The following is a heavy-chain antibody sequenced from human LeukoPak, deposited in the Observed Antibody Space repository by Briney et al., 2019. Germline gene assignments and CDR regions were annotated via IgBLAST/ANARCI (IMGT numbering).Heavy chain of an antibody. D-gene: IGHD2-15*01. J-gene: IGHJ4*02. Sequence: GGSLRLSCAASGFTFSSYGMHWVRQAPGKGLEWVAFIRYDGSNKYYADSVKGRFTISRDNSKNTLYLQMSSLRAEDTAVYYCAKSGLVLFDYWGQGPLATVSP. V-gene: IGHV3-30*02. CDR3: AKSGLVLFDY. CDR1: GFTFSSYG. CDR2: IRYDGSNK.